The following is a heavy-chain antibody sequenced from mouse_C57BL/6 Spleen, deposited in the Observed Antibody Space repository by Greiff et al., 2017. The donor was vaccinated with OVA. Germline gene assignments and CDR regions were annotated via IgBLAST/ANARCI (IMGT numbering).Heavy chain of an antibody. Sequence: QVQLQQSGPELVKPGASVKISCKASGYAFSSSWMNWVKQRPGTGLEWIGRIYPGDGDTNYNGKFKGKATLTADKSSSTAYMQLSSLTSEDSAVYFCARVGDSSGYFDYWGQGTTLTVSS. CDR2: IYPGDGDT. CDR1: GYAFSSSW. J-gene: IGHJ2*01. D-gene: IGHD3-2*02. V-gene: IGHV1-82*01. CDR3: ARVGDSSGYFDY.